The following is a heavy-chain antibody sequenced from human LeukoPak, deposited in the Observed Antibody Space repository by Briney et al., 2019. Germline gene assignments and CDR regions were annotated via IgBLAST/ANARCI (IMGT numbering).Heavy chain of an antibody. CDR3: AVHYDILTGYQY. CDR2: IIPIFGTA. Sequence: SVKVSCKASGGTFSSYAISWVRQAPGQGLEWMGRIIPIFGTANYAQKFQGRVTMTRNTSISTAYMELSSLRSEDTAVYYCAVHYDILTGYQYWGQGTLVTVSS. D-gene: IGHD3-9*01. J-gene: IGHJ4*02. CDR1: GGTFSSYA. V-gene: IGHV1-69*05.